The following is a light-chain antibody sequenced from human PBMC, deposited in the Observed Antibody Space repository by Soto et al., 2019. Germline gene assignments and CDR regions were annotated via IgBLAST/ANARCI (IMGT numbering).Light chain of an antibody. J-gene: IGKJ2*01. CDR2: GAS. CDR1: QSVGAN. CDR3: QHYSKWPPYT. V-gene: IGKV3-15*01. Sequence: EIVMTQSPATLSVSPGERATLSCRASQSVGANLMWYQQKRGQAPRLLIYGASMRATGVPARFSGSGYGTEFTLTISSLQSEDFAIYYCQHYSKWPPYTFGQGTELEIK.